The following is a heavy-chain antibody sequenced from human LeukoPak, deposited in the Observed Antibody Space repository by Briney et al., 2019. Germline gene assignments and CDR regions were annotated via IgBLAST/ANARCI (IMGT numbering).Heavy chain of an antibody. CDR2: ISGSGGST. J-gene: IGHJ4*02. CDR3: ANNRLVVVITFYIDY. Sequence: GGSPRLSCAASGFTFSSYAMSWVRQAPGKGLEWVSAISGSGGSTYYADSVKGRFTISRDNSKNMLYLQMNSLRAEDTAVYYCANNRLVVVITFYIDYWGQGTLVTVSS. D-gene: IGHD3-22*01. CDR1: GFTFSSYA. V-gene: IGHV3-23*01.